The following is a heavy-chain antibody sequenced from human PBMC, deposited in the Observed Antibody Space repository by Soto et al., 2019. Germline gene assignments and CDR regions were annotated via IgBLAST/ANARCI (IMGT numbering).Heavy chain of an antibody. CDR1: GGTFSSYA. J-gene: IGHJ3*01. Sequence: QVQLVQSGAEVKKPGSSVKVSCKASGGTFSSYAISWVRQAPGQGLEWMGGIIPIFGTANYAQKFQGRVTITADESTSTAYMELSSLRSEDTAVYYCESLGGYCSGGSCYGWGQGTMVTVSS. V-gene: IGHV1-69*12. CDR2: IIPIFGTA. D-gene: IGHD2-15*01. CDR3: ESLGGYCSGGSCYG.